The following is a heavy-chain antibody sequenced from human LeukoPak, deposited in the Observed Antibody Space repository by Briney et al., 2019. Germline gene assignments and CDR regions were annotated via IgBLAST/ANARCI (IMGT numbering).Heavy chain of an antibody. CDR1: GGSISSGGYY. CDR3: AREGIAAAGADY. J-gene: IGHJ4*02. Sequence: SETLSLTCTVSGGSISSGGYYWSWIRQHPGKGLEWIGYIYYSGSTYYNPSLKSRVTISVDTSKNQFSLKLSSVTAADTAVYYCAREGIAAAGADYWGQGTLVTVSS. V-gene: IGHV4-31*03. CDR2: IYYSGST. D-gene: IGHD6-13*01.